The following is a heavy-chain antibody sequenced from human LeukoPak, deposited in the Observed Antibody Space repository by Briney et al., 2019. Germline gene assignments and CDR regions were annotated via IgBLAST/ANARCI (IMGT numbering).Heavy chain of an antibody. CDR1: GYTFTGYY. D-gene: IGHD3-3*01. V-gene: IGHV1-2*02. Sequence: ASVKVSXKASGYTFTGYYMHWVRQAPGQGLEWMGWINPNSGGTNYAQKFQGRVTMTRDTSISTAYMELSRLRSDDTAVYYCAREGITIFGVVGWFDPWGQGTLVTVSS. J-gene: IGHJ5*02. CDR2: INPNSGGT. CDR3: AREGITIFGVVGWFDP.